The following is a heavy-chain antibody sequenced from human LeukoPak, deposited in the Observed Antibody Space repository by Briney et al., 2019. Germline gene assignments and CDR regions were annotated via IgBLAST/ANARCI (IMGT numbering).Heavy chain of an antibody. CDR1: GFTFSSYS. V-gene: IGHV3-21*01. Sequence: KPGGSLRLSCAASGFTFSSYSMNWVRQAPGKGLEWVSSISSSSAYIYYADSVKGRFTISRDSAKNSLYLQMNSLRAEDTAVYYCARDWATPLYYYGMDVWGQGTTVTVSS. D-gene: IGHD5-12*01. J-gene: IGHJ6*02. CDR2: ISSSSAYI. CDR3: ARDWATPLYYYGMDV.